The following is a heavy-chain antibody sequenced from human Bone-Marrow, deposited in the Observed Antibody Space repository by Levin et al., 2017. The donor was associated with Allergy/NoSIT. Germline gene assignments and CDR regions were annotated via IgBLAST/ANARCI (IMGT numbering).Heavy chain of an antibody. CDR3: ARDYDSGDYFRH. J-gene: IGHJ4*02. V-gene: IGHV4-4*07. CDR1: GGSISHFY. D-gene: IGHD4-17*01. Sequence: SQTLSLPCTVSGGSISHFYWSWIRLPAGKGLEWIGRIYGSGTTKYNPSLRSRVSMSVDTSKNEFSLKLTSVTAADTAVYFCARDYDSGDYFRHWGQGILVTVSS. CDR2: IYGSGTT.